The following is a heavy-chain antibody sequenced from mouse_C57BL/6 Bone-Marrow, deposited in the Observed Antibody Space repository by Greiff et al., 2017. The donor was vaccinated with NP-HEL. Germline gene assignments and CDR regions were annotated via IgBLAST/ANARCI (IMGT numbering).Heavy chain of an antibody. V-gene: IGHV1-59*01. Sequence: QVQLKQSGAELVRPGTSVKLSCKASGYTFTSYWMHWVKQRPGQGLEWIGVIDPSDSYTNYNQKFKGKATLTVDTSSSTAYMQLSSLTSEDSAVYYCARGYFDVWGTGTTVTVSS. CDR3: ARGYFDV. J-gene: IGHJ1*03. CDR1: GYTFTSYW. CDR2: IDPSDSYT.